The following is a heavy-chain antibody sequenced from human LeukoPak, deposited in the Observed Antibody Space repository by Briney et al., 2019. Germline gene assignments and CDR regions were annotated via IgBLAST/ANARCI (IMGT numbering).Heavy chain of an antibody. J-gene: IGHJ4*02. D-gene: IGHD3-10*01. CDR2: ISSGGGTI. Sequence: GGSLRLSCAASGFTFSSYEMNWVRQAPGKGLEWVSYISSGGGTIYYADSVKGRFTISRDNAKNSLYLQMNSLRAEDTAVYYCAKDLGDGPTIFYWGQGTLVTVSS. CDR3: AKDLGDGPTIFY. V-gene: IGHV3-48*03. CDR1: GFTFSSYE.